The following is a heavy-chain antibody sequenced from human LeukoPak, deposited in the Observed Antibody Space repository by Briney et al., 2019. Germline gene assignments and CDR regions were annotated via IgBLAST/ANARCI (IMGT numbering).Heavy chain of an antibody. CDR1: GGSISAYY. D-gene: IGHD6-13*01. Sequence: SETLSLTCTVSGGSISAYYWSWIRQPPGGGLEWIGYISASGTTNYNPSLKSRVTMSVDTSKNQFSLKLSSVTAADTAVYYCARLRLSSSWYGDYWGQGTLVTVSS. J-gene: IGHJ4*02. CDR3: ARLRLSSSWYGDY. CDR2: ISASGTT. V-gene: IGHV4-4*09.